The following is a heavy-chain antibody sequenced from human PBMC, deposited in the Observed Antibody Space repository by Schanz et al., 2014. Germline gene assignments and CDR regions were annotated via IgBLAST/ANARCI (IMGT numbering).Heavy chain of an antibody. D-gene: IGHD4-17*01. CDR3: ARGYGDAPSDF. Sequence: QVHLVQSGAEVKKPGSSVKVSCKASGGTFSSDTFSWVRQAPGQGLEWMGRIVPIAGITNYAQRFQGRVTLTADKTTDTAYMELSSLRSEEADVYYCARGYGDAPSDFWGQGTLVTVSS. V-gene: IGHV1-69*02. CDR1: GGTFSSDT. CDR2: IVPIAGIT. J-gene: IGHJ4*02.